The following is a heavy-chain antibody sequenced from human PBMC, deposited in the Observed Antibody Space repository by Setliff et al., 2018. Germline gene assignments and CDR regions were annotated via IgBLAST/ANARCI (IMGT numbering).Heavy chain of an antibody. CDR1: GGSISSSGYY. D-gene: IGHD5-12*01. V-gene: IGHV4-39*01. CDR3: ARFLNPRDGYQNSPGFDF. J-gene: IGHJ4*02. CDR2: VSYSGTT. Sequence: SETLSLTCTVSGGSISSSGYYWGWIRQPPGKGLEWIGSVSYSGTTYHSRSLRSRVTISIDTSKNQFSLKMSSMTAADTAVYYCARFLNPRDGYQNSPGFDFWGQGTLVTVSS.